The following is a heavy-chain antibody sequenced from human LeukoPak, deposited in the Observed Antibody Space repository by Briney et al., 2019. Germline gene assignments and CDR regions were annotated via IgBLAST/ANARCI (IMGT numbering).Heavy chain of an antibody. D-gene: IGHD2-15*01. CDR1: GFTFSNYA. V-gene: IGHV3-23*01. CDR3: AKRSCSGGSCNFDY. J-gene: IGHJ4*02. Sequence: GGSRRLSCAASGFTFSNYAMSWVRQAPGKGLEWVSAISDSGGATNYADSVKGRFTTSRDNSKNTLYLQMNSLRAEDTAVYYCAKRSCSGGSCNFDYWGQGTLVTVSS. CDR2: ISDSGGAT.